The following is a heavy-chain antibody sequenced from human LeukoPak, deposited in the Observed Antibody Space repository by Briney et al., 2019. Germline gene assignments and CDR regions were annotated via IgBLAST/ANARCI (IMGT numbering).Heavy chain of an antibody. CDR1: GYTFTGYY. CDR3: ARGGPGQWITMIVELDY. CDR2: INPNSGGT. Sequence: ASVKVSCKASGYTFTGYYMHWVRQAPGQGLERMGWINPNSGGTNYAQKFQGRVTMTRDTSISTAYMELSRLRSDDTAVYYCARGGPGQWITMIVELDYWGQGTLVTVSS. D-gene: IGHD3-22*01. J-gene: IGHJ4*02. V-gene: IGHV1-2*02.